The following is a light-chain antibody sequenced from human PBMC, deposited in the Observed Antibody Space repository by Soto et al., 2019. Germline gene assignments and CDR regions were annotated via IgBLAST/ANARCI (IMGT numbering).Light chain of an antibody. CDR3: QQRNVWPPVT. CDR1: QSVGKY. CDR2: ESS. Sequence: ETLVKQSSATLPLSPGGLATLSCRASQSVGKYSVWYQQKPGQAPRRLIYESSNRATGIAARFSGSGSGTDFTLTISSLEPEDSAVYYCQQRNVWPPVTFGQGTRLEIK. J-gene: IGKJ5*01. V-gene: IGKV3-11*01.